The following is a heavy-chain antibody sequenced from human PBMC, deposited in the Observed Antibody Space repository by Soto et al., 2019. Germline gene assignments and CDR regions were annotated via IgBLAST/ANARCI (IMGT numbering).Heavy chain of an antibody. Sequence: QVQLQESGPELVKPSQTLSLTSSVSGGSITTNGHYWTWIRQHPGQGLEWIAYIYYTGNSYLNPSLKSRLSISVDTSKNQFALELRSVTAADTAVYYCAREQWGFDSWGQGTLVTVSS. V-gene: IGHV4-31*03. CDR3: AREQWGFDS. CDR2: IYYTGNS. CDR1: GGSITTNGHY. D-gene: IGHD6-19*01. J-gene: IGHJ4*02.